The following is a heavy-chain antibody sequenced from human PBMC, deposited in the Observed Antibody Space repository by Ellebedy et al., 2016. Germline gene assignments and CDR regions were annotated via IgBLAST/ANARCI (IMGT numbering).Heavy chain of an antibody. Sequence: SETLSLXXTVSGGSVSSGSYYWSWIRQPPGKGLEWIGYIYYSGSTNYNPSLKSRVTISVDTSKNQFSLKLSSVTAADTAVYYCARGPHARAFDIWGQGTMVTVSS. D-gene: IGHD2-2*01. CDR3: ARGPHARAFDI. J-gene: IGHJ3*02. CDR1: GGSVSSGSYY. V-gene: IGHV4-61*01. CDR2: IYYSGST.